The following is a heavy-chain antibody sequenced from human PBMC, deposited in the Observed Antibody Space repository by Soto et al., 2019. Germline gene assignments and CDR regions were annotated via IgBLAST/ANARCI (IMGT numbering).Heavy chain of an antibody. CDR1: GYTFTGYY. Sequence: QVQLVQSGAEVKKPGASVKVSCKASGYTFTGYYMHWVRQAPGQGLEWMGWINPNSGGTNYAKKFQGGVTMTRDTSTSTAYMELSRLRSDDTAVYYCASSNKGHAFDIWGQGTMVTVSS. J-gene: IGHJ3*02. CDR3: ASSNKGHAFDI. CDR2: INPNSGGT. V-gene: IGHV1-2*02. D-gene: IGHD4-4*01.